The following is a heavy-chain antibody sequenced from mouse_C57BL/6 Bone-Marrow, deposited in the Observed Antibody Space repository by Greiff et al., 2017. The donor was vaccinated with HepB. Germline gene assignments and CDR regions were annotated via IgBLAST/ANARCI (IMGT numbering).Heavy chain of an antibody. J-gene: IGHJ2*01. V-gene: IGHV5-4*03. Sequence: EVKVVESGGGLVKPGGSLKLSCAASGFTFSSYAMSWVRQTPEKRLEWVATISDGGSYTYYPDNVKGRFTISRDNAKNNLYLQMSHLKSEDTAMYYCARSLYGNYDWGQGTTLTVSS. CDR3: ARSLYGNYD. D-gene: IGHD2-1*01. CDR1: GFTFSSYA. CDR2: ISDGGSYT.